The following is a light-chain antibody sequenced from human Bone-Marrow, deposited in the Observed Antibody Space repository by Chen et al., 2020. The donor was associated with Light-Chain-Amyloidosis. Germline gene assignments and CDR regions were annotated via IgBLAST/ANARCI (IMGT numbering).Light chain of an antibody. CDR3: CTGTTTLLR. V-gene: IGLV2-14*02. CDR1: TSDVGNF. CDR2: EGN. Sequence: QSALTQPPSVSGSPGQSITISCTGATSDVGNFVSWYQHHSGKVPKLIIYEGNVRPSGVSTRFSGYKAGNTASRTISGLQAEDEADYYCCTGTTTLLRFGGGTKLTVL. J-gene: IGLJ2*01.